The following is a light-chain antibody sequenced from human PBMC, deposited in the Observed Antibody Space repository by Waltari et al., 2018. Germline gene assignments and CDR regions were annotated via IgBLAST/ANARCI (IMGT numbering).Light chain of an antibody. J-gene: IGLJ2*01. CDR2: GVS. CDR3: CSHTTSSTLV. V-gene: IGLV2-14*03. CDR1: SSDVGGYNY. Sequence: QSAPTQPPSVSGSLGQSVTISCIGTSSDVGGYNYVSWYQQHPGKAPKLMIFGVSNRPPGVSDRFAGSKSGNTASLTISGLQAEDEADYYCCSHTTSSTLVFGGGTRLTVL.